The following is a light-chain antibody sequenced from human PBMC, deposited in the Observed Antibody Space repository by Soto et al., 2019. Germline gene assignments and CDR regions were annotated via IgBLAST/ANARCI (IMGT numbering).Light chain of an antibody. CDR2: GAS. V-gene: IGKV1-39*01. CDR1: QSISIY. Sequence: DIQMTQSPSSLSASVGDRVTITCRASQSISIYLNLYQQKPGKAPKLLIYGASSLQSGVPSRFSGSGSGTDFTLIISSLQPEDFATYSCQQSYRSPWTFGQGTKVEIK. CDR3: QQSYRSPWT. J-gene: IGKJ1*01.